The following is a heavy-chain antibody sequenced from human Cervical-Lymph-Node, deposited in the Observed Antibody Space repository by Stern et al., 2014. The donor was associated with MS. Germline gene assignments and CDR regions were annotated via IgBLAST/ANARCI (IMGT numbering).Heavy chain of an antibody. V-gene: IGHV1-46*04. Sequence: QLVQSGAEVKKPGASVKISCKASGDTFTNYHIHWVRQAPGKGLEWMGIINPSGDGTNYAQRLKGRITMTRDTSTSTVYMELSSLRSEDTAIYFCARPRETMPTVARGYEALDVWGQGTMVTVSS. CDR2: INPSGDGT. D-gene: IGHD4-17*01. CDR3: ARPRETMPTVARGYEALDV. CDR1: GDTFTNYH. J-gene: IGHJ3*01.